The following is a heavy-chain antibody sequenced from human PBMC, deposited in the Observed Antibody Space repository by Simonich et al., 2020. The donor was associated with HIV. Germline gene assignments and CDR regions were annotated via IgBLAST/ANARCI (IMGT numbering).Heavy chain of an antibody. Sequence: QVQLQQWGAGLLKPSETLSLTCAVYGGSFSGYYWSWFRQPPGKGLEWIGENNHRGSTNYNPSLKSRVTISVDTSKNQFSLKLSSVTAADTAVYYCARRHPTTVTTPYFDYWGQGTLVTVSS. V-gene: IGHV4-34*01. CDR2: NNHRGST. CDR3: ARRHPTTVTTPYFDY. CDR1: GGSFSGYY. J-gene: IGHJ4*02. D-gene: IGHD4-17*01.